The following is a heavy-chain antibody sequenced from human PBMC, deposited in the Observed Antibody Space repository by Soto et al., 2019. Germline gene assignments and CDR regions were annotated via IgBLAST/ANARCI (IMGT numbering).Heavy chain of an antibody. J-gene: IGHJ5*02. V-gene: IGHV1-58*01. CDR3: ATRIGNIGWYWLDT. CDR1: GFTFSSSA. D-gene: IGHD6-19*01. CDR2: IVLGNGNT. Sequence: SVKVSCKASGFTFSSSAVQWVRQARGQGLEWIGWIVLGNGNTNYAQKFPERVTITRDMSTSTAYMEVRSLTFEDTAVYYCATRIGNIGWYWLDTWGQGTLVTVSS.